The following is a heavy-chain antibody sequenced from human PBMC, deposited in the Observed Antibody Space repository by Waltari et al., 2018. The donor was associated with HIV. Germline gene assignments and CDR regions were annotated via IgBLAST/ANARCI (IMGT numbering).Heavy chain of an antibody. Sequence: QMQLVQSGPELKKPETSVTVSCQASGFNFTNTVVQWVRQARGQRLEGLGWIVVGSGKTNYAQKVQRRVTITRDMSTTTAYMVLSSLIFDDTAVYYCAAGTHYYDRWGQGTLVTVSS. V-gene: IGHV1-58*01. CDR1: GFNFTNTV. CDR2: IVVGSGKT. CDR3: AAGTHYYDR. J-gene: IGHJ4*02.